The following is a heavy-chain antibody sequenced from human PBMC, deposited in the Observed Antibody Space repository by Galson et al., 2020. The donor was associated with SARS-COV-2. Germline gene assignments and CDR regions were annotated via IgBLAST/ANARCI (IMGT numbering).Heavy chain of an antibody. CDR3: AKETADYDSSNFDL. D-gene: IGHD3-22*01. CDR1: GFTISNYA. CDR2: IAYDGNNK. J-gene: IGHJ4*02. Sequence: GGSLRLSCVGSGFTISNYAMHWVRQAPGKGLEWVAIIAYDGNNKYADSVKGRFTISRDNSRSTQFLQMNNLRPDDTAVYYCAKETADYDSSNFDLWGQGTLVTVSS. V-gene: IGHV3-30*18.